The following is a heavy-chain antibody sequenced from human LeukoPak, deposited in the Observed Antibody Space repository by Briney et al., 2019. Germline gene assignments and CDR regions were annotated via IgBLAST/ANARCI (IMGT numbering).Heavy chain of an antibody. CDR3: ARDPDYYGSGSPSDY. CDR2: ISSSSSTI. D-gene: IGHD3-10*01. J-gene: IGHJ4*02. CDR1: GFTFSSYS. Sequence: GGSLRLSCAASGFTFSSYSMNWVRQAPGKGLEWVSYISSSSSTIYYADSVKGRFTISRDNAKNSLYLQMNSLGAEDTAVYYCARDPDYYGSGSPSDYWGQGTLVTVSS. V-gene: IGHV3-48*04.